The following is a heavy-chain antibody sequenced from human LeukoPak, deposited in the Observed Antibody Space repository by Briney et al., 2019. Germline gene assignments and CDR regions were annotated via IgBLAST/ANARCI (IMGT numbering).Heavy chain of an antibody. CDR3: AREYYYDSSGYHHDAFDI. V-gene: IGHV4-30-4*01. CDR2: IYYSGST. J-gene: IGHJ3*02. D-gene: IGHD3-22*01. CDR1: GGSISSGDYY. Sequence: SETLSRTCTVSGGSISSGDYYWSWIRQPPGKGLEWIGYIYYSGSTYYNPSLKSRVTISVDTSKNQFSLKLSSVTAADTAVYYCAREYYYDSSGYHHDAFDIWGQGTMVTVSS.